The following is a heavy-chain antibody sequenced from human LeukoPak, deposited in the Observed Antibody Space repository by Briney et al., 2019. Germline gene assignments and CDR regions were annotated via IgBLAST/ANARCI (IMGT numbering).Heavy chain of an antibody. CDR3: ARRGNWNYVR. D-gene: IGHD1-7*01. CDR2: INHSGST. Sequence: PSETLSLTCTVSGGSISSNSYYWSWNRQPPGKGLEWIGEINHSGSTNYNPSLKSRVTISVDTSKNQFSLKLSSVTAADTAVYYCARRGNWNYVRWGQGTLVTVSS. CDR1: GGSISSNSYY. V-gene: IGHV4-39*07. J-gene: IGHJ4*02.